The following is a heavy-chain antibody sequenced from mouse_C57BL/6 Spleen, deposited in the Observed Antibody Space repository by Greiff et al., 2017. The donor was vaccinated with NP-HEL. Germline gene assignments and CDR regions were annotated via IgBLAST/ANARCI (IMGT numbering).Heavy chain of an antibody. Sequence: EVQLQQSGPELVKPGASVKISCKASGYTFTDYYMNWVKQSHGKSLEWIGDINPNNGGTSYNQKFKGKATLTVDKSSSTAYMELRSLTSEDSAVYYCAREELGLGYFDYWGQGTTLTVSS. V-gene: IGHV1-26*01. J-gene: IGHJ2*01. CDR3: AREELGLGYFDY. CDR2: INPNNGGT. CDR1: GYTFTDYY. D-gene: IGHD4-1*01.